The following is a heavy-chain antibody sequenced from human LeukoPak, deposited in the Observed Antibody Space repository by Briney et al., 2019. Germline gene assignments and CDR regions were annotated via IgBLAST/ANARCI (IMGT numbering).Heavy chain of an antibody. CDR3: ASLVGTAAAGDY. V-gene: IGHV4-39*01. Sequence: SETLSLTCTVSGGSLSSSTYYWGWIRQPPGKGLEWIGSIYYSGGTDYNPSLKSRVTISVDTSKNQFSLKLSSVTAADTAVYYCASLVGTAAAGDYWGQGTLVTVSS. J-gene: IGHJ4*02. D-gene: IGHD6-13*01. CDR2: IYYSGGT. CDR1: GGSLSSSTYY.